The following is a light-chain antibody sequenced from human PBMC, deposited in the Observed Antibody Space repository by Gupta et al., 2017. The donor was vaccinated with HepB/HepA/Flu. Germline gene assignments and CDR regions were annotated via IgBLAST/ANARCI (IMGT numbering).Light chain of an antibody. CDR3: QSGDSSGTHQV. CDR1: ALPKKY. V-gene: IGLV3-25*03. CDR2: KDN. J-gene: IGLJ3*02. Sequence: SYELTQLPSVSASPGPTARITCPGDALPKKYAYWYKQKPGQAPVLVIYKDNERPSGIPERFSGSSSGTIVTLTISGVQAEDEADYYCQSGDSSGTHQVFGGGTKLTVL.